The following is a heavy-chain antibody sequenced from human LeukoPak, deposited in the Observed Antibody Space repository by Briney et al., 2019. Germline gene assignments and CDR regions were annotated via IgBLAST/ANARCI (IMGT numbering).Heavy chain of an antibody. D-gene: IGHD1-26*01. J-gene: IGHJ4*02. Sequence: GGSLRLSCAASGFTFDNYRMSWVRQAPGKGLEWVSSVNADGSNTYYADSVKGRFTISRDNSKSTLILQMNSLRVEDTALYYCTKRVKYGGTWDHFADWGQGTLVTVSS. CDR1: GFTFDNYR. CDR2: VNADGSNT. CDR3: TKRVKYGGTWDHFAD. V-gene: IGHV3-23*01.